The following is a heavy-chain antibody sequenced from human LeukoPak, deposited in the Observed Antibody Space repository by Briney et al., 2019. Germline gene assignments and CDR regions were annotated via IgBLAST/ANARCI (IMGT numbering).Heavy chain of an antibody. CDR3: ARSPRLVLDYYYGMDV. J-gene: IGHJ6*02. CDR1: GFTVSSNY. CDR2: IYSGGST. Sequence: PGGSLRLSCAASGFTVSSNYMSWVRQAPGKGQEWVSVIYSGGSTYYADSVKGRFTISRDNSKNTLYLQMNSLRAEDTAVYYCARSPRLVLDYYYGMDVWGQGTTVTVSS. D-gene: IGHD6-19*01. V-gene: IGHV3-53*01.